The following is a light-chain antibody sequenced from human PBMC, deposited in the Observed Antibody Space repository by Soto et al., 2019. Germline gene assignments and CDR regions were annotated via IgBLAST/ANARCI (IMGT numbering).Light chain of an antibody. V-gene: IGKV1-8*01. CDR2: AAS. CDR3: QQYYSYPYT. J-gene: IGKJ2*01. Sequence: AIRMTQSPSSFSASTGDRVTITCRASQGISSYLAWYQQKPGKAPKLLIYAASTLQSGVPSRFSGSGSGTDFTLTISCLQSEDFATYYCQQYYSYPYTCGQGPKLEIK. CDR1: QGISSY.